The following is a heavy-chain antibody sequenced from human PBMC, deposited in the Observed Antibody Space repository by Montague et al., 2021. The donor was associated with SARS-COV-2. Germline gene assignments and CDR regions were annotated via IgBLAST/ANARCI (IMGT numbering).Heavy chain of an antibody. D-gene: IGHD3-10*01. CDR1: GFTFSTYE. V-gene: IGHV3-48*03. Sequence: SLRLSCAASGFTFSTYEMNWVRQAPGKGLEWVSKISSGGSTMDHADSVKGRFTISRDDAKNSLYLQMNSLRAEDMAVYYCARDRTMIRGIFPYYSGMDLWGQGTTVTVSS. CDR3: ARDRTMIRGIFPYYSGMDL. J-gene: IGHJ6*02. CDR2: ISSGGSTM.